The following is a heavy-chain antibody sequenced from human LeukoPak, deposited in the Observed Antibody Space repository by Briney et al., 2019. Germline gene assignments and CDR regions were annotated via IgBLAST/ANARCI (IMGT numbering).Heavy chain of an antibody. J-gene: IGHJ3*02. D-gene: IGHD4/OR15-4a*01. V-gene: IGHV4-61*02. CDR3: AKVMTMVVHVFDI. Sequence: SETLSLTCTVSGGSINSGSHYWSWIRQPAGKGLEWIGRIYPSGGTTNYNPSLKSRVTISVDTSKNQFSLKLTSVTAADTAVYYCAKVMTMVVHVFDIWGQGTMVTVSS. CDR1: GGSINSGSHY. CDR2: IYPSGGTT.